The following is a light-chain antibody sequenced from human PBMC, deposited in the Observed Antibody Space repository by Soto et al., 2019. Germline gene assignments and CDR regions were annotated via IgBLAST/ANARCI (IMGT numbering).Light chain of an antibody. J-gene: IGLJ1*01. CDR3: QSYDSSLSGYV. CDR2: DNN. Sequence: QPVLTQPPSVSGAPGQRVTISCTGSSSNIGAGYDVHWYQQLPGTAPKLLIFDNNNRPSGVPDRFSGSKSDTSASLAITGLLAEDEADYYCQSYDSSLSGYVFGTGTKLTVL. CDR1: SSNIGAGYD. V-gene: IGLV1-40*01.